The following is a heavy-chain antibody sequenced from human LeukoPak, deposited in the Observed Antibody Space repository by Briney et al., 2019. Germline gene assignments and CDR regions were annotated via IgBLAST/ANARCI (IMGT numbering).Heavy chain of an antibody. D-gene: IGHD1-14*01. CDR1: GITFSDYY. Sequence: GGPLRLSCPASGITFSDYYMNWIRQAPGKGLEWLSFISRGGSPIYYADSVKGRFTISRDNAKNSLYLQMNSLRVEDTAMYYCVITAGPPTDHWGQGALVTVSS. V-gene: IGHV3-11*04. CDR2: ISRGGSPI. CDR3: VITAGPPTDH. J-gene: IGHJ4*01.